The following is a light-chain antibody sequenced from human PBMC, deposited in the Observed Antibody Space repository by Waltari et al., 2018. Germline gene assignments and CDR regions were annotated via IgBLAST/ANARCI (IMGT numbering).Light chain of an antibody. V-gene: IGKV1-5*03. J-gene: IGKJ2*01. CDR3: QQYEGYST. CDR2: KAS. Sequence: DIQMTQSPSTLSASVGDRVTITCRASQSVHSWLAWPQQKPGKAPKLLIYKASTLKSGVPSRFSGSGSGTEFTLTISSLQPDDFATYYCQQYEGYSTFGQGTKLEIK. CDR1: QSVHSW.